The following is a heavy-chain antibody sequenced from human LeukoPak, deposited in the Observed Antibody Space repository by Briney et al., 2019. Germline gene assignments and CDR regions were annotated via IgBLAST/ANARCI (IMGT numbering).Heavy chain of an antibody. V-gene: IGHV3-23*01. Sequence: PGGSLRLSCAASGFTFSSYAMSWVRQAPGKGLEWVSAISGSGGSTYYADSVKGRFTISRDNSKNTLYLQMNSLRAEDTAVYYCARDPGQLEDIVVVPAAIGAFDIWGQGTMVTVSS. CDR3: ARDPGQLEDIVVVPAAIGAFDI. D-gene: IGHD2-2*02. CDR2: ISGSGGST. CDR1: GFTFSSYA. J-gene: IGHJ3*02.